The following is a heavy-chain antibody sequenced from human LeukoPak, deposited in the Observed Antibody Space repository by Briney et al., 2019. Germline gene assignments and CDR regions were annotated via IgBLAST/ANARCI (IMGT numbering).Heavy chain of an antibody. Sequence: SQTLSLTCAISGDSVSSNSGAWNWIRQSPSRGLEWLGRTYYRSKWCNDYALSVKSRITINPDTSKNQFSLHLNSVTPEDTAIYYCARGGGVTVAGNLGYWGQGTLVTVSS. CDR3: ARGGGVTVAGNLGY. CDR2: TYYRSKWCN. V-gene: IGHV6-1*01. CDR1: GDSVSSNSGA. D-gene: IGHD6-19*01. J-gene: IGHJ4*02.